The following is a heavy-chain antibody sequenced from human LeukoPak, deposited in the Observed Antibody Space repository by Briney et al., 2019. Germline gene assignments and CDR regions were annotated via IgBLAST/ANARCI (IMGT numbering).Heavy chain of an antibody. V-gene: IGHV1-69*04. Sequence: SVMVSCKASGGTFSSYAISWVRQAPGQGLEWMGRIIPILGIANYAQKFQGRVTITADKSTSTAYMQLSSLRSEDTAVYYCARDGVAVAGAYYFDYWGQGTVVTVSS. J-gene: IGHJ4*02. CDR3: ARDGVAVAGAYYFDY. CDR2: IIPILGIA. CDR1: GGTFSSYA. D-gene: IGHD6-19*01.